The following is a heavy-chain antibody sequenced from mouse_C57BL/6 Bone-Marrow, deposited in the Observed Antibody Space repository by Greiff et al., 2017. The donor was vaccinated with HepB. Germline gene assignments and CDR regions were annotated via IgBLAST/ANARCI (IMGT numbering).Heavy chain of an antibody. CDR1: GFTFSSYG. CDR2: ISRGGSYT. CDR3: ARRETAQATYFDY. D-gene: IGHD3-2*02. Sequence: DVMLVESGGDLVKPGGSLKLSCAASGFTFSSYGMSWVRQTPDKRLEWVATISRGGSYTYYPDSVKGRFTISRANAKNTMYLQMSSLKSEDTAMDYCARRETAQATYFDYWGQGTTLTVSS. V-gene: IGHV5-6*02. J-gene: IGHJ2*01.